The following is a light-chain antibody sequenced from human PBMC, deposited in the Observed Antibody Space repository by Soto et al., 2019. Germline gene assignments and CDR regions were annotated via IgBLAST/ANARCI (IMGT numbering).Light chain of an antibody. Sequence: QSVLTQPASVSGSPGQSITISCIGTSSDVGGYNYVSWYQQHPGKAPKLMIYDVSNRPSGVSNRFSGSKSGNTASLTISGLQAEDEADYYCSSYTSSSTIYVFGTGTKVTVL. CDR3: SSYTSSSTIYV. J-gene: IGLJ1*01. V-gene: IGLV2-14*01. CDR2: DVS. CDR1: SSDVGGYNY.